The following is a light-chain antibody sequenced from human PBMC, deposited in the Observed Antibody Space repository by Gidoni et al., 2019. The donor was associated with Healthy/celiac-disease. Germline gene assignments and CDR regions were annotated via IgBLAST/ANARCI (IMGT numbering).Light chain of an antibody. CDR1: QSDCSY. V-gene: IGKV3-11*01. CDR3: QQRSNWPPIFT. CDR2: DAA. J-gene: IGKJ3*01. Sequence: EIVLTQSPATLSLSPGERATLSCRASQSDCSYLAWYQQNPGQAPRLLIYDAANRATGIPARFSGSGSGTDFTLTISSLEPEDCAVYYCQQRSNWPPIFTFXPXTKVDIK.